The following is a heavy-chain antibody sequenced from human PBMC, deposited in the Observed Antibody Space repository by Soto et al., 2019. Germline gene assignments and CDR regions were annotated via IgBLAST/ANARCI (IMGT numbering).Heavy chain of an antibody. V-gene: IGHV4-59*01. D-gene: IGHD3-16*02. Sequence: SETLSLTCTVSGGSISSYYWSWIRQPPGKGLEWIGYIYYSGSTNYNPSLKSRVTISVDTSKNQFSLKLSSVTAADTAVYYCARVRITFGGVIGHFDYWGRGTLVTSPQ. CDR3: ARVRITFGGVIGHFDY. CDR2: IYYSGST. CDR1: GGSISSYY. J-gene: IGHJ4*02.